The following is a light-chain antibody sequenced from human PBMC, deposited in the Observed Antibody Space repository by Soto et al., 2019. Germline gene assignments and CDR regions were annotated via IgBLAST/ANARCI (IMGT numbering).Light chain of an antibody. J-gene: IGLJ1*01. CDR1: SSNIGSNT. CDR3: AAWDDSLNGYV. V-gene: IGLV1-44*01. CDR2: SNN. Sequence: QTVVTQPPSASGTPGQRVTISCSGSSSNIGSNTVNWYQQLPGTAPNLLIYSNNQRPSGVPDRFSGSKSGTSASLAISGLQSEDDADYYCAAWDDSLNGYVFGTGTKVTVL.